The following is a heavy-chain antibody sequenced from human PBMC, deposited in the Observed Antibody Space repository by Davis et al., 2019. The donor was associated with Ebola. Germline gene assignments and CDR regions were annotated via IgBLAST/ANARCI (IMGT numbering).Heavy chain of an antibody. V-gene: IGHV1-24*01. D-gene: IGHD2-15*01. CDR1: GYTLTELS. CDR2: FDPEDGEA. Sequence: ASVTVSCKVSGYTLTELSMHWVRQAPGKGLEWMGNFDPEDGEAIYAQSFQDRVTMTEDTSTDTAYMGLRRLRSEDTAIYYCAAGGVGGGFDIWGQGTMVTVSS. J-gene: IGHJ3*02. CDR3: AAGGVGGGFDI.